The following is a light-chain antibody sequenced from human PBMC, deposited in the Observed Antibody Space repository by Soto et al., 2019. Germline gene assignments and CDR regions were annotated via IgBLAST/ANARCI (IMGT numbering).Light chain of an antibody. Sequence: DIQMTQSPSSLSASVGDRVTITCRTSQSITNYLNWYQQKPGKAPKLLIYDASTLQSGVPSRFSGSGSGTDLTLTISSLQPRDVASYYCQQNYTSPLYTFGQGTKLEIK. V-gene: IGKV1-39*01. CDR3: QQNYTSPLYT. CDR2: DAS. J-gene: IGKJ2*01. CDR1: QSITNY.